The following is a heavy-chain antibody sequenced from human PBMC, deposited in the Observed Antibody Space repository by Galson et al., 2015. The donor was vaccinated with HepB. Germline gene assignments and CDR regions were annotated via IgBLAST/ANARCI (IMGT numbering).Heavy chain of an antibody. D-gene: IGHD1/OR15-1a*01. Sequence: SVKVSCKASGGTFSSYAISWVRQAPGQGLEWMGGIIPIFGIANYAQKFQGRVTITADKSTSTAYMELSSLRSEDTAVYYCASPNTLEQVQDYYYGMDVWGQGTTVTVSS. J-gene: IGHJ6*02. CDR2: IIPIFGIA. CDR3: ASPNTLEQVQDYYYGMDV. CDR1: GGTFSSYA. V-gene: IGHV1-69*10.